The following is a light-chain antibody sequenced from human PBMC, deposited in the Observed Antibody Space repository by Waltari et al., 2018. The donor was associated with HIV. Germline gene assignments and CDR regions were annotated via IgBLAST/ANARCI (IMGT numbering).Light chain of an antibody. Sequence: QSALTQPASVSGSPGQSITISCTGSSSDVGSYNLVSWYQQHPGKAPKFMIYEVTQRPAGVSNRFSGSKAGNTASLTSSGLQAEDEADYYCCSYAGSSTLIFGGGTKLTVL. V-gene: IGLV2-23*02. CDR3: CSYAGSSTLI. J-gene: IGLJ2*01. CDR2: EVT. CDR1: SSDVGSYNL.